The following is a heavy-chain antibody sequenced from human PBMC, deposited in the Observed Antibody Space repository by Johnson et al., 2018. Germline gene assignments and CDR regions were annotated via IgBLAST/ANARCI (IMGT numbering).Heavy chain of an antibody. Sequence: QVQLVESGAEVKKPGSSXNVSCKASGGTFSSYGITWVRQAPGQGLEWLGEIRPIFGPPNYAQKFQGRVTINADESTSTAYMELTSLRSEDTAVYYCSRHKYNTGRADWGQGTLLTVSS. V-gene: IGHV1-69*01. CDR3: SRHKYNTGRAD. D-gene: IGHD1-14*01. J-gene: IGHJ4*02. CDR1: GGTFSSYG. CDR2: IRPIFGPP.